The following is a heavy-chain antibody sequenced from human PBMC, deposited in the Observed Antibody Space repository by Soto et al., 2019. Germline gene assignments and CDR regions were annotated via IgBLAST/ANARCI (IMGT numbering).Heavy chain of an antibody. V-gene: IGHV1-8*01. CDR1: GYTFTSYD. CDR3: ARGRRVVAYYYYYMDV. D-gene: IGHD2-15*01. J-gene: IGHJ6*03. CDR2: MNPNSGNT. Sequence: ASVKVSCKASGYTFTSYDINWVRQATGQGLEWMGWMNPNSGNTGYARKFQGRVTMTRNTSISTAYMELSSLRSGDTAVYFCARGRRVVAYYYYYMDVWGKGTTVTVSS.